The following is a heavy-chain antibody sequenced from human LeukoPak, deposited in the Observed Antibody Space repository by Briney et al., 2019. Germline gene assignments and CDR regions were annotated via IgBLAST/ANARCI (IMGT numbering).Heavy chain of an antibody. CDR1: GGSISSGSYY. Sequence: SETLSLTCTVSGGSISSGSYYWSWIRQPAGKGVERIGRIYTSGSTNYNPSLKSRVTISVDTSKNQFSLKLSSVTAADTAVYYCARDRRGYSYGYDYYYYMDVWGKGTTVTVSS. J-gene: IGHJ6*03. D-gene: IGHD5-18*01. V-gene: IGHV4-61*02. CDR2: IYTSGST. CDR3: ARDRRGYSYGYDYYYYMDV.